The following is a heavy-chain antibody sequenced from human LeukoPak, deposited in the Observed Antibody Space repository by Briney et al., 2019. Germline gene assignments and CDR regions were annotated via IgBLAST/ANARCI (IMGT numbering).Heavy chain of an antibody. CDR2: ISYDGSNK. D-gene: IGHD2-8*02. Sequence: PGGSLRHSCAASGFTFSSYAMHWVRQAPGKGLEWVAVISYDGSNKYYADSVKGRFTISRDSSKSTLYLQMNSLRVEDTAVYYCARETWSDYWGQGTLVTVSS. CDR3: ARETWSDY. CDR1: GFTFSSYA. V-gene: IGHV3-30-3*01. J-gene: IGHJ4*02.